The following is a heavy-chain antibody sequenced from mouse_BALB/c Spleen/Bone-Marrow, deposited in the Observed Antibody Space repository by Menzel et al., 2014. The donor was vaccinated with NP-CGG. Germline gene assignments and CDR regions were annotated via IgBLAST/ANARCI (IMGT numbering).Heavy chain of an antibody. J-gene: IGHJ3*01. CDR1: GFSLTSYG. V-gene: IGHV2-9*02. D-gene: IGHD2-4*01. CDR2: KWAGGST. CDR3: ASPIYYDYLLFAY. Sequence: VQLVESGPGLVAPSQSLSITCTVSGFSLTSYGVHWVRQPPGKGLEWLGVKWAGGSTNYNSALMSRLSISKDNSKSQVFLKMNSLQTDDTAMYYCASPIYYDYLLFAYWGHGTLVTVSA.